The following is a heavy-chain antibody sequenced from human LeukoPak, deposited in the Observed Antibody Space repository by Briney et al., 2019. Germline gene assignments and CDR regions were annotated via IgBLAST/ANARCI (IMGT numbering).Heavy chain of an antibody. CDR1: GLTFRSYW. CDR3: ARDLTPSSGSGYYYDAFDI. D-gene: IGHD3-10*01. CDR2: IKEDGSDK. J-gene: IGHJ3*02. Sequence: PGGSLRLSCAASGLTFRSYWMTWVRPAPGKGLEWVANIKEDGSDKNYVDPVKGRFTISRDNAQNSLYLQMNSLRAEDTAVYYCARDLTPSSGSGYYYDAFDIWGQGTMVTVSS. V-gene: IGHV3-7*04.